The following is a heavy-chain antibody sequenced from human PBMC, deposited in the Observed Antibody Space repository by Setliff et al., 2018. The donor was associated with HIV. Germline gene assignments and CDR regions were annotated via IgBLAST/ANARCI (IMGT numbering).Heavy chain of an antibody. D-gene: IGHD2-21*01. V-gene: IGHV4-39*07. CDR1: GGSISSNDYY. J-gene: IGHJ4*02. CDR3: ARDRGGDGYMDS. Sequence: KTSETLSLTCTVSGGSISSNDYYWDWIRQPPGKGLEWIGSIHYSGITYCNPSLKSRVTISVDTSMNQFSLRLSSVTAADTALYYCARDRGGDGYMDSWGQGTLVTVSS. CDR2: IHYSGIT.